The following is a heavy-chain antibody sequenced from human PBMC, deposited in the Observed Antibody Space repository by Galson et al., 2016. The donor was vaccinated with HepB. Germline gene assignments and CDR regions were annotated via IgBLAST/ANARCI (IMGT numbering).Heavy chain of an antibody. J-gene: IGHJ2*01. D-gene: IGHD3-3*01. CDR1: GFTFSSYG. V-gene: IGHV3-33*01. CDR3: PRAKIFGGVRPYFGL. CDR2: IWYDGSNK. Sequence: SLRLSCAASGFTFSSYGMHWVRQAPGKGLEWVAVIWYDGSNKYYADSVKGRFTISRDNSKNTLYLQMNSLRAADRAVYYCPRAKIFGGVRPYFGLWGRGNLVTVSS.